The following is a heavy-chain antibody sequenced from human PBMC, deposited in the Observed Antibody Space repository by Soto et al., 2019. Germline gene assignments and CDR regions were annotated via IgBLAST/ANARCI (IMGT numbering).Heavy chain of an antibody. V-gene: IGHV4-4*07. CDR3: ARGPSSSGWYVVDY. Sequence: SETLSLTCTVSGASISAYAWSWIRQPAGKGLEWIGRLYSSGNTNYNPSFKSRLTMSADTSKNQFSLKLSSVTAADTAVYYCARGPSSSGWYVVDYWGQGTLVTVSS. CDR2: LYSSGNT. D-gene: IGHD6-19*01. CDR1: GASISAYA. J-gene: IGHJ4*02.